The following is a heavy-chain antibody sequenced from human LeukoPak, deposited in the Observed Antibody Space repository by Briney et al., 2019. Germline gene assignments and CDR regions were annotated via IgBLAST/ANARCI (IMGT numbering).Heavy chain of an antibody. D-gene: IGHD6-6*01. CDR3: ARASLVISSVAARPRFLLY. CDR2: INLNSGGR. V-gene: IGHV1-2*02. J-gene: IGHJ4*02. Sequence: GASVKVSCKASGYTFACYGMHRVRQAPGQGREWMGWINLNSGGRNYAKKFQGRVTITRDISISTAYMELSRLRSYDTAVYYCARASLVISSVAARPRFLLYWGQGTLVTVSS. CDR1: GYTFACYG.